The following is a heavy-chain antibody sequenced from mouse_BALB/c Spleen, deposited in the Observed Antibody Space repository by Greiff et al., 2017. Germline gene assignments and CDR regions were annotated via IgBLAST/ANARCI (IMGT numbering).Heavy chain of an antibody. J-gene: IGHJ4*01. CDR1: GFTFSSFG. CDR2: ISSGSSTI. V-gene: IGHV5-17*02. Sequence: EVQLQESGGGLVQPGGSRKLSCAASGFTFSSFGMHWVRQAPEKGLEWVAYISSGSSTIYYADTVKGRFTISRDNPKNTLFLQMTSLRSEDTAMYYCARQNYDSLYAMDYWGQGTSVTVSS. CDR3: ARQNYDSLYAMDY. D-gene: IGHD2-4*01.